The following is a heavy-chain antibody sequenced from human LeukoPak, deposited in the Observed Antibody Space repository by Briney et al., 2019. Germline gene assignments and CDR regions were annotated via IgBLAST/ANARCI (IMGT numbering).Heavy chain of an antibody. CDR2: ISAYNGNT. Sequence: ASVKVSCKASGYTFTSYGISWVRQAPGQGLEWMGWISAYNGNTSYAQKLQGRVTMTTDTSTSTAYMELRSLRSDDTAVYYCARVLGRDTTPDAFDIWGQGTMVTVSS. CDR1: GYTFTSYG. J-gene: IGHJ3*02. V-gene: IGHV1-18*04. D-gene: IGHD1-1*01. CDR3: ARVLGRDTTPDAFDI.